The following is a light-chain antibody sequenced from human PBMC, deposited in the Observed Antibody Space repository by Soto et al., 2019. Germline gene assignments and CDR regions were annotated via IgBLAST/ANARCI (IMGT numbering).Light chain of an antibody. CDR3: QQYDNLLLT. CDR1: QDISNY. J-gene: IGKJ4*01. CDR2: DAS. Sequence: DIQMTQSPSTLSASVGDRVTMTFQASQDISNYLNWYQQKPGKAPKLLIYDASNLETGVPSRFSGSGSGTDFTFTISSLQPEDIATYYCQQYDNLLLTFGGGTKVDI. V-gene: IGKV1-33*01.